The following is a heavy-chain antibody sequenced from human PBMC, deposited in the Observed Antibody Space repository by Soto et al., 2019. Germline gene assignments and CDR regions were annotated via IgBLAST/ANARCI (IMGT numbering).Heavy chain of an antibody. Sequence: QVQLQESGPGLVKPSQTLSLTCTVSGDSISSGGYYWSWIRQHPGKGLEWIAHIYYSGSTYYNPSFTSRVTISVDTSKNQFSLKLSSVTEADTAVYYCARSPHFDGYNDYWGQGTLVTVSS. CDR1: GDSISSGGYY. CDR3: ARSPHFDGYNDY. CDR2: IYYSGST. J-gene: IGHJ4*02. V-gene: IGHV4-31*03. D-gene: IGHD3-9*01.